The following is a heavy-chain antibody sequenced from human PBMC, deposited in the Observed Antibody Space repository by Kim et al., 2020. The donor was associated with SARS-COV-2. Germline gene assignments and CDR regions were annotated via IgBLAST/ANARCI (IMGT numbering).Heavy chain of an antibody. Sequence: SETLSLTCTVSGGSINNNDWRWIRQPPGKGLEWIGYTFYTGSTDYNPSLRSRGTISVDTSKNQFSLVMISVTAADTAVYYCARDLPPLHSNHEYGMDAWG. V-gene: IGHV4-59*01. CDR3: ARDLPPLHSNHEYGMDA. J-gene: IGHJ6*01. CDR2: TFYTGST. CDR1: GGSINNND. D-gene: IGHD4-4*01.